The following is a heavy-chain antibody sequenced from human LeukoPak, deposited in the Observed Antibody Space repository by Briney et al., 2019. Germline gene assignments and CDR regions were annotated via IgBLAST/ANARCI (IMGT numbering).Heavy chain of an antibody. D-gene: IGHD3-10*01. CDR1: GYIFTSYW. V-gene: IGHV5-51*01. J-gene: IGHJ6*03. Sequence: GESLKISCKGSGYIFTSYWIGWGRQVPGKGLEWMGLIYPGDSDTRYSPSFRGQVTISVDKSTSTAYLQWSSLKASDTAMYYCARHGGDYMYGSDYHSYYYMDVWGKGTMVTVSS. CDR2: IYPGDSDT. CDR3: ARHGGDYMYGSDYHSYYYMDV.